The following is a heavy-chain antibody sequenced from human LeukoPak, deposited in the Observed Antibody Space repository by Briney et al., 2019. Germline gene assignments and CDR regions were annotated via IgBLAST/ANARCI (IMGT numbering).Heavy chain of an antibody. CDR2: FDPEDGET. CDR1: GYTLTELS. J-gene: IGHJ5*02. D-gene: IGHD6-19*01. V-gene: IGHV1-24*01. CDR3: ATYGIAVAGYSWFDP. Sequence: ASVKVSCKVSGYTLTELSMHWVRQAPRKGLEWMGGFDPEDGETIYAQKFQGRVTMTEDTSTDTAYMELSSLRSEDTAVYYCATYGIAVAGYSWFDPWGQGTLVTVSS.